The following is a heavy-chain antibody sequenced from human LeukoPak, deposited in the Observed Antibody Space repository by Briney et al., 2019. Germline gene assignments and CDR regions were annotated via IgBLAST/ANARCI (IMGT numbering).Heavy chain of an antibody. CDR2: ISYDGSNK. CDR1: GFTFSSYG. J-gene: IGHJ6*02. V-gene: IGHV3-30*18. CDR3: AKRIGIVGAAYYGMDV. Sequence: PGRSLRLSCAASGFTFSSYGMHWVRQAPGKGLEWVAVISYDGSNKYYADSVKGRFTISRDNSKNALYLQMNSLRAVDTAVYYCAKRIGIVGAAYYGMDVWGQGTTVTVSS. D-gene: IGHD1-26*01.